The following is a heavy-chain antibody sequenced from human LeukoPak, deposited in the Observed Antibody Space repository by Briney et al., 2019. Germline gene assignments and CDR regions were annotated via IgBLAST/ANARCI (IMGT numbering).Heavy chain of an antibody. V-gene: IGHV4-38-2*01. D-gene: IGHD3-22*01. J-gene: IGHJ4*02. CDR3: ARLVLARFYDSSGYFDY. Sequence: SETLSLTCAVSGYSISSGYYWGWIRQPPGKGLEWIGSIYHSGGTYYNPSLKSRVTISVDTSKNQFSLKLSSVTAADTAVYYCARLVLARFYDSSGYFDYWGQGTLVTVSS. CDR1: GYSISSGYY. CDR2: IYHSGGT.